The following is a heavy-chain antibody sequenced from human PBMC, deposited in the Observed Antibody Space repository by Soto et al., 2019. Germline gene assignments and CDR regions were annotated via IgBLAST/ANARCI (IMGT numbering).Heavy chain of an antibody. CDR1: GFSLSTNGVG. CDR2: IYWDGDK. Sequence: QITLKESGPTLVKPTQTLTLTCTCSGFSLSTNGVGVGWIRQPPGKALEWLALIYWDGDKRYSPSLRSRLTLTKDTSKNQVVLTMTNMDPVDTATYYCARRRDGTYALDYWGQGTLVTVAS. D-gene: IGHD1-26*01. V-gene: IGHV2-5*02. CDR3: ARRRDGTYALDY. J-gene: IGHJ4*02.